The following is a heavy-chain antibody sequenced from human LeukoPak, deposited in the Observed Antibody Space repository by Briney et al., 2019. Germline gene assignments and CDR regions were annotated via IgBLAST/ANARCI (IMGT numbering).Heavy chain of an antibody. D-gene: IGHD3-10*01. CDR2: ISSSSSYI. CDR3: ARGRGGSGFYAMDV. J-gene: IGHJ6*02. Sequence: GGSLRLSCAASGFTFSSYSMNWVRQAPGKGLEWVSSISSSSSYIYYADSVKGRFTISRDNAKNSLYLQMNSLRAEDTAVYYCARGRGGSGFYAMDVWGQGTTVTVSS. V-gene: IGHV3-21*01. CDR1: GFTFSSYS.